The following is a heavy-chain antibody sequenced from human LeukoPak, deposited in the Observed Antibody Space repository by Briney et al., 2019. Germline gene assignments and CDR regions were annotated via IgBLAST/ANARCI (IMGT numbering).Heavy chain of an antibody. CDR3: ARHRYDFWSGYYIDY. D-gene: IGHD3-3*01. V-gene: IGHV3-64*04. Sequence: GGSLRLSCSASGFTFSSYAMHWVRQAPGKGLEYVSAISSNGGSTYYADSVKGRFTISRDNSKNTLYLQMNSLRAEDTAVYYCARHRYDFWSGYYIDYRGQGTLVTVSS. J-gene: IGHJ4*02. CDR2: ISSNGGST. CDR1: GFTFSSYA.